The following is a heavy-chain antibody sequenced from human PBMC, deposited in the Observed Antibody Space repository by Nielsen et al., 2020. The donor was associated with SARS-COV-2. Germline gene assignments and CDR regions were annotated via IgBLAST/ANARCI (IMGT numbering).Heavy chain of an antibody. D-gene: IGHD6-19*01. CDR3: ARELAVAGIDYFDY. CDR2: IHYSGTT. Sequence: SETLSLTCTVSGGSISSGGYYWNWVRQHPGQGLEWIGHIHYSGTTNYNPSLESRATISVDTSKSRFSLTLSSVTAADTAVYYCARELAVAGIDYFDYWGQGTLVTVSS. CDR1: GGSISSGGYY. J-gene: IGHJ4*02. V-gene: IGHV4-31*03.